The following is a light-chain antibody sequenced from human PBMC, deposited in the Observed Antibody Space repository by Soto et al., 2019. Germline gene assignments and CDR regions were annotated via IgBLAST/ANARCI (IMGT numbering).Light chain of an antibody. CDR1: SSDVGAYKY. CDR3: SSYTSTNTQV. V-gene: IGLV2-14*01. J-gene: IGLJ1*01. CDR2: EVS. Sequence: QSALTQPASVSGSPGQSITISCTGTSSDVGAYKYVSWYQQHPGKAPKLMIYEVSNRPSGVSNRFSGSKSGNTASVTISGLQAEDAADYSCSSYTSTNTQVFGNGTKVTV.